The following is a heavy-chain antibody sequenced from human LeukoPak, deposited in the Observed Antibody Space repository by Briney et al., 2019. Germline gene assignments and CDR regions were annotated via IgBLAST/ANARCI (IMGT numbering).Heavy chain of an antibody. Sequence: GGSLRLSCAASGFTFSSYGMHWVRQAPGKGLEWVAVISSDGNNKNYVDSVKGRFTFSRDNSKNTLYLQMNSLRAEDTAVYYCAKEGDYGIDYWGREPWSPSPQ. CDR2: ISSDGNNK. J-gene: IGHJ4*02. CDR1: GFTFSSYG. CDR3: AKEGDYGIDY. D-gene: IGHD4-17*01. V-gene: IGHV3-30*18.